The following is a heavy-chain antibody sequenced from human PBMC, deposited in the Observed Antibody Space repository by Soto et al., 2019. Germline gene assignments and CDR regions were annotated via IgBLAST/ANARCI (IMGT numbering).Heavy chain of an antibody. V-gene: IGHV3-53*01. CDR3: ARVGWTVTTLGGPMDV. CDR2: IYSGGST. D-gene: IGHD3-16*01. J-gene: IGHJ6*02. Sequence: EVQLVESGGGLIQPGGSLRLSCAASGFTVSSNYMSWVRQAPGKGLEWVSVIYSGGSTYYADSVKGRFTISRDNSKNTLYLQMNSLTAEDTAVYYCARVGWTVTTLGGPMDVWGQGTTVTVSS. CDR1: GFTVSSNY.